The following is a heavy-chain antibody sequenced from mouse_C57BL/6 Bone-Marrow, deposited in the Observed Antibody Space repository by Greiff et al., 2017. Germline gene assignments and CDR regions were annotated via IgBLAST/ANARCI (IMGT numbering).Heavy chain of an antibody. CDR2: IDPSDSYT. CDR1: GYTFTSYW. CDR3: APSRYYFDY. Sequence: QVQLQQPGAELVKPGASVKLSCKASGYTFTSYWMQWVKQRPGQGLEWIGEIDPSDSYTNYNQKFKGKATLTVDTSSSTAYMQLSSLTSEDSAVYYCAPSRYYFDYWGQGTTLTVSS. V-gene: IGHV1-50*01. J-gene: IGHJ2*01.